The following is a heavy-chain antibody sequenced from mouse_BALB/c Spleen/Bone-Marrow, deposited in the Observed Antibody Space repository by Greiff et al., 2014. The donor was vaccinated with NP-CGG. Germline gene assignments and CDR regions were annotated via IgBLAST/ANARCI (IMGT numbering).Heavy chain of an antibody. CDR3: TLWCYAMDY. CDR1: GYTFTSYY. CDR2: INPSNGGT. V-gene: IGHV1S81*02. Sequence: QVQLKESGAELVKPGASVKLSCKASGYTFTSYYMYWVKQRPGQGLERIGEINPSNGGTNFNEKFKSKATLTVDKSSSTAYMQLSSLTSEDSAVYYCTLWCYAMDYWGQGTSVTVSS. J-gene: IGHJ4*01. D-gene: IGHD1-1*02.